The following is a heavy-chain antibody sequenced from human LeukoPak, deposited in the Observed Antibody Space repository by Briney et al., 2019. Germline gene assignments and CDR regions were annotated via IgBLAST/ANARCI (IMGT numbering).Heavy chain of an antibody. CDR2: ISYDGSNK. D-gene: IGHD6-13*01. CDR1: GFTFSSYA. Sequence: GGSLRLSCAASGFTFSSYAMSWVRQAPGKGLEWVAVISYDGSNKYYADSVKGRFTISRDNSKNTLYLQMNSLRAEDTAVYYCARGRSSSWRWFDPWGQGTLVTVSS. CDR3: ARGRSSSWRWFDP. V-gene: IGHV3-30*04. J-gene: IGHJ5*02.